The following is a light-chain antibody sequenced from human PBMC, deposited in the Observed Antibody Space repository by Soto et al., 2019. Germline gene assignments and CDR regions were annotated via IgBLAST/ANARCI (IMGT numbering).Light chain of an antibody. Sequence: DIQMTQSPSTLSASVGDRVTITCRDRQSIGSWLDWYEQKPGKEPKLLIYAASSLQSGIPSRYSGTGSWTDFTLTICRLQRDYFVIYYCQQYNPYSRTFGQRTKVEFK. CDR1: QSIGSW. CDR3: QQYNPYSRT. CDR2: AAS. J-gene: IGKJ1*01. V-gene: IGKV1-5*01.